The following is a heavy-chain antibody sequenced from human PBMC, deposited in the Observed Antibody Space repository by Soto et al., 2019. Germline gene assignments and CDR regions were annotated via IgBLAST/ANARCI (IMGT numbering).Heavy chain of an antibody. CDR2: ISGSGGST. J-gene: IGHJ4*02. Sequence: EVQVLESGGGLVQPGGSLRLSCAASGFTFSSYAMNWVRQAPGKGLEWVSVISGSGGSTYYADSVKGRFTISRDNSKNTLYLQMNSLRAEDTAVYYCARRSSGLYFDYWGQGTLVTVSS. D-gene: IGHD6-19*01. V-gene: IGHV3-23*01. CDR1: GFTFSSYA. CDR3: ARRSSGLYFDY.